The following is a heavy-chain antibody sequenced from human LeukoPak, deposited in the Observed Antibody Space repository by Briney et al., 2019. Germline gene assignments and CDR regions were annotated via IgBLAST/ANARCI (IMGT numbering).Heavy chain of an antibody. CDR3: ARFGATYDSSGYYSF. J-gene: IGHJ4*02. V-gene: IGHV3-74*01. D-gene: IGHD3-22*01. CDR1: GFTFSTYG. CDR2: INSDESST. Sequence: GGSLRLSCAASGFTFSTYGMHWVRQAPGKGLVWVSRINSDESSTSYADSVKGRFTISRDNAKNTLYLQMNSLRAEDTAVYYCARFGATYDSSGYYSFWGQGTLVTVSS.